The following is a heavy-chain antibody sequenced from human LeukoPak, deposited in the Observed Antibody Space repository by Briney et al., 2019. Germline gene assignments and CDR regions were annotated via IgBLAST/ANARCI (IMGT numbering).Heavy chain of an antibody. Sequence: PSETLSLTCTVAGGSISSYYWSWIRQPPGKGLEWIGYIYYSGSTNYNPSLKSRVTISVDTSKNQLSLKLSSVTAADTAVYYCARAGLGSTVTIDYWGQGTLVTVSS. J-gene: IGHJ4*02. D-gene: IGHD4-17*01. CDR2: IYYSGST. V-gene: IGHV4-59*01. CDR1: GGSISSYY. CDR3: ARAGLGSTVTIDY.